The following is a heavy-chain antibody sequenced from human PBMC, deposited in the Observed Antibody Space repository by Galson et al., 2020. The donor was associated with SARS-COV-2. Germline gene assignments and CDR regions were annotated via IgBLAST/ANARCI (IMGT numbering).Heavy chain of an antibody. CDR1: GFTFSSYG. D-gene: IGHD3-3*01. CDR3: ARDAPDYDFWSGYYFGGGAHYYYGMDV. J-gene: IGHJ6*02. CDR2: IWYDGSNK. V-gene: IGHV3-33*01. Sequence: GESLKISCAASGFTFSSYGMHWVRQAPGKGLEWVAVIWYDGSNKYYADSVKGRFTISRDNSKNTLYLQMNSLRAEDTAVYYCARDAPDYDFWSGYYFGGGAHYYYGMDVWGQGTTVTVSS.